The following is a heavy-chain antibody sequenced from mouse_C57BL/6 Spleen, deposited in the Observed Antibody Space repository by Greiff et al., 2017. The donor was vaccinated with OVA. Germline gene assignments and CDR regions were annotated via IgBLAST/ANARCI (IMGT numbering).Heavy chain of an antibody. J-gene: IGHJ1*03. CDR2: IYPGDGDT. CDR3: ARRGTTVVAPGYFDV. V-gene: IGHV1-80*01. D-gene: IGHD1-1*01. CDR1: GYAFSSYW. Sequence: QVQLQQSGAELVKPGASVKISCKASGYAFSSYWMNWVKQRPGKGLEWIGQIYPGDGDTNYNGKFKGKATLTADKSSSTAYMQLSSLTSEDSAVYFGARRGTTVVAPGYFDVWGTGTTVTVSS.